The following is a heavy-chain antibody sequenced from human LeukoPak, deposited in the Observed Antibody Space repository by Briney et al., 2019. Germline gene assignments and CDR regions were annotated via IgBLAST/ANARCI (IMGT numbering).Heavy chain of an antibody. J-gene: IGHJ6*02. D-gene: IGHD6-13*01. CDR3: ARGEIAAAGAYYYYYYGMDV. CDR2: INHSGST. V-gene: IGHV4-34*01. Sequence: SETLSLTCAVYGGSFSGYYWSWIRQPPGKGLEWIGEINHSGSTNYNPSLKSRVTISVDTSKNQFSLKLSSVTAADTAVYYCARGEIAAAGAYYYYYYGMDVWGQGTTVTVSS. CDR1: GGSFSGYY.